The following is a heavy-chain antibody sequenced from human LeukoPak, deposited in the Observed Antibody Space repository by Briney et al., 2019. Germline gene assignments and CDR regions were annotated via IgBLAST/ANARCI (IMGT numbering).Heavy chain of an antibody. CDR2: IYYSGST. CDR3: ARSYCSSTSCYASGYFDY. Sequence: PSQTLSLTCTVSGGSISSGGYYWGWIRQPPGKGLEWIASIYYSGSTYYNPSLKSRVTISVDTSKNQFSLRLNSVTAADTAVYYCARSYCSSTSCYASGYFDYWGQGTLATVSS. D-gene: IGHD2-2*01. CDR1: GGSISSGGYY. V-gene: IGHV4-39*01. J-gene: IGHJ4*02.